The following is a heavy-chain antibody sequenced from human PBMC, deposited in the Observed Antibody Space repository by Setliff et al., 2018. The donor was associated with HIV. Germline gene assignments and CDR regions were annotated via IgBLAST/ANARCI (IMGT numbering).Heavy chain of an antibody. V-gene: IGHV1-18*01. CDR3: ARAYPWGYVDYYYMDV. D-gene: IGHD3-16*01. CDR2: ISGYNGNT. CDR1: GYTFTSYG. J-gene: IGHJ6*03. Sequence: ASVKVSCKASGYTFTSYGITWVRQAPGQGLGWMGWISGYNGNTDYAQNLQGRVTMTTDTSTSTAYMELRSLRSDDTAVYYCARAYPWGYVDYYYMDVWGKGTTVTVSS.